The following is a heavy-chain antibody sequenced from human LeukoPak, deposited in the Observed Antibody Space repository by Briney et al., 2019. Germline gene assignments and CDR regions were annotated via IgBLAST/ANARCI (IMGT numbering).Heavy chain of an antibody. CDR2: VYSSGTT. J-gene: IGHJ4*02. CDR3: ARATDDGSSWEDY. CDR1: GGSISGYY. V-gene: IGHV4-59*08. Sequence: SETLSLTCTVSGGSISGYYWNWIRQTPGKGLEWIGYVYSSGTTKYNAALKRRVTISVDTSKNQFSLKMNSVTAADTAVYYCARATDDGSSWEDYWGQGTLVTVSS. D-gene: IGHD6-13*01.